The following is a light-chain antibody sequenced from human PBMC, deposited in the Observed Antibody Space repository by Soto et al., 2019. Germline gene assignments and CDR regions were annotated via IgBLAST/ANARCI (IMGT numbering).Light chain of an antibody. CDR3: LHHYSYSPDT. Sequence: DIQLTQSPSFLSASVGARVTITCRASQGISSYLAWYQQKPGKAPKLLIFAASTLQNGVPSRFSGSGSGTEFTLAISSLQPEDCATYYCLHHYSYSPDTFGPGTKVDIK. J-gene: IGKJ3*01. CDR2: AAS. CDR1: QGISSY. V-gene: IGKV1-9*01.